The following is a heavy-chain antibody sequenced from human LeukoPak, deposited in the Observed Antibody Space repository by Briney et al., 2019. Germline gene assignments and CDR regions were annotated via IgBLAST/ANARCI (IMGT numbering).Heavy chain of an antibody. D-gene: IGHD6-19*01. J-gene: IGHJ4*02. CDR2: ISYDGSNK. V-gene: IGHV3-30*03. Sequence: GGSLRHSCAASGFTFSSYGMHWVRQAPGKGLEWVAVISYDGSNKYYADSVKGRFTISRDNAKNSLYLQMNSLRAEDTAVYYCARGNLAASVDYWGQGTLVTVSS. CDR3: ARGNLAASVDY. CDR1: GFTFSSYG.